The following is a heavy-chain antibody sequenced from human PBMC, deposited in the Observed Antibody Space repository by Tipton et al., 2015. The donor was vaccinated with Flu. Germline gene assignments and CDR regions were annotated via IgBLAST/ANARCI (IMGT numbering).Heavy chain of an antibody. CDR1: GFAFSRYE. D-gene: IGHD3-3*01. V-gene: IGHV3-49*04. CDR2: IKSKAYGEKI. CDR3: TRERLITSGYEAY. J-gene: IGHJ4*02. Sequence: VQLVQSGGELIQPGGSLRLSCVASGFAFSRYEVNWVRQAPGKGLEWVGFIKSKAYGEKIEYAASVKGRFTISRDDSKGIAYLQMNSLRTEDTAVYYCTRERLITSGYEAYWGQGTLVTVSS.